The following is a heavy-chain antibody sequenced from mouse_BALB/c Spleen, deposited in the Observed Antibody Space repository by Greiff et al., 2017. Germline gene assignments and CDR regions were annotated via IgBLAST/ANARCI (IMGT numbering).Heavy chain of an antibody. V-gene: IGHV1S81*02. J-gene: IGHJ4*01. D-gene: IGHD2-3*01. Sequence: QVQLQQPGAELVKPGASVKLSCKASGYTFTSYWMHWVKQRPGQGLEWIGEINPSNGRTNYNEKFKSKATLTVDKSSSTAYMQLSSLTSEDSAVYYCAREMDGYSYYAMDYWGQGTSVTVSS. CDR3: AREMDGYSYYAMDY. CDR1: GYTFTSYW. CDR2: INPSNGRT.